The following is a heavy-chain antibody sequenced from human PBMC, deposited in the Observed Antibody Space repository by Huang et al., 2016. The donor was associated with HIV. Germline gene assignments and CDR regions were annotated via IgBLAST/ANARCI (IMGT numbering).Heavy chain of an antibody. Sequence: QLQLQESGQGLVRPSETLSLICTVSGGSITASNYYWGWIRQPPGKGLEWIGSIYYSGDTDYNPSLKSRVTMSVDTAKNRVSLDIRSVAVADTAIYYCARHFGSWSGYFDSWGQGTLVPVSS. J-gene: IGHJ4*02. CDR1: GGSITASNYY. D-gene: IGHD3-10*01. CDR3: ARHFGSWSGYFDS. CDR2: IYYSGDT. V-gene: IGHV4-39*01.